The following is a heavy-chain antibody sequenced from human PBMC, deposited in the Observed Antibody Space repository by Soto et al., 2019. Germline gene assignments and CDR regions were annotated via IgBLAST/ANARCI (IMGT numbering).Heavy chain of an antibody. CDR2: ISYDGSNE. Sequence: GGSLRLSCAASGFTFSSYAMHWVRQAPGKGLEWVAVISYDGSNEYYADSVKGRFTISRDNSKNTLYLQMNSLRAEDTAVYYCARDRDSVVPAATYFAYWGQGTLVTVSS. V-gene: IGHV3-30-3*01. J-gene: IGHJ4*02. CDR1: GFTFSSYA. D-gene: IGHD2-2*01. CDR3: ARDRDSVVPAATYFAY.